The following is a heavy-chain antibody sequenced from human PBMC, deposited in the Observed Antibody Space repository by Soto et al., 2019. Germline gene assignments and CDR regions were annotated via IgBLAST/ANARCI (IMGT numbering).Heavy chain of an antibody. CDR2: IYYSGST. CDR3: ARDRYCSGGSCYFDY. D-gene: IGHD2-15*01. Sequence: QVQLQESGPGLVKPSQTLSLTCTVSGGSISSGGYYWSWIRQHPGKGLEWIGYIYYSGSTYYNPSLKSRVTISVDTSKNQFSLKLSSVTAADTAVYYCARDRYCSGGSCYFDYWGQGTLVTVSS. CDR1: GGSISSGGYY. V-gene: IGHV4-31*03. J-gene: IGHJ4*02.